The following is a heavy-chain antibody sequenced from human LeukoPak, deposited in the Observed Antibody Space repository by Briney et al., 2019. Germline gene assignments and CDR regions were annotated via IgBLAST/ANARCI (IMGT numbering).Heavy chain of an antibody. D-gene: IGHD1-26*01. J-gene: IGHJ5*02. Sequence: SETLSLTCAVSGYSISSGYYWGWIRQPPGKGLEWIGSIYHSGSTNYNPSLKSRVTISVDTSKNQFSLKLSSVTAADTAVYYCARLDSSGSYTNWFDPWGQGTLVTVSS. CDR3: ARLDSSGSYTNWFDP. CDR1: GYSISSGYY. CDR2: IYHSGST. V-gene: IGHV4-38-2*01.